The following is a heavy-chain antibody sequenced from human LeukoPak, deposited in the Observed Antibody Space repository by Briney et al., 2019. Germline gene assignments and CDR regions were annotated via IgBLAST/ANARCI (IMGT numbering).Heavy chain of an antibody. CDR1: GFTFIIYE. J-gene: IGHJ6*02. D-gene: IGHD3-10*02. CDR3: ARDLHYYVAMDV. Sequence: TGGSLRLSCAASGFTFIIYEMNWVREAPGKGLEWVSYISSSRSNTIYYADSVKGRFTISRDDAKNSLYLQMNSLRAEDTALYYCARDLHYYVAMDVWGQGTTVTVSS. V-gene: IGHV3-48*03. CDR2: ISSSRSNTI.